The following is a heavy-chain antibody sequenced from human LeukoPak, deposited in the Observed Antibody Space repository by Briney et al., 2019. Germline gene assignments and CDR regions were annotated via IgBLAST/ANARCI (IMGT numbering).Heavy chain of an antibody. CDR1: GFTFSSYS. V-gene: IGHV3-21*06. D-gene: IGHD3-16*01. Sequence: GGSLRLSCAASGFTFSSYSMNWVRQAPGKGLEWVSSISSSSSYISYADSVKGRFTISRDNAKNTLYLQMNSLRAEDTAVYSCARDTETSTMINFYYGMDVWGQGTTVTVSS. J-gene: IGHJ6*02. CDR2: ISSSSSYI. CDR3: ARDTETSTMINFYYGMDV.